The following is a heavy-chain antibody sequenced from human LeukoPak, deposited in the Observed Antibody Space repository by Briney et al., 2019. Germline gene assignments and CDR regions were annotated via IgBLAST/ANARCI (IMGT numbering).Heavy chain of an antibody. CDR3: ARGLELRGGSNWFDP. Sequence: PSETLSLTCTVSGGSISSGGYYWSWIRQPPGKGLEWIGYIYHSGSTYYNPSLKSRVTISVDRSKNQFSLKLSSVTAADTAVYYCARGLELRGGSNWFDPWGQGTLVTVSS. D-gene: IGHD1-7*01. CDR2: IYHSGST. CDR1: GGSISSGGYY. J-gene: IGHJ5*02. V-gene: IGHV4-30-2*01.